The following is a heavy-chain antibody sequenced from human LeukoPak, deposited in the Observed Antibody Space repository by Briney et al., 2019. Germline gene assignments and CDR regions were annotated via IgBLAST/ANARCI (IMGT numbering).Heavy chain of an antibody. CDR3: ARGGDWGNSGWFDP. J-gene: IGHJ5*02. CDR1: GFTVSSNY. Sequence: PGGSLRLSCAASGFTVSSNYMSWVRQAPGKGLEWVSVIYSGGSTYYADSVRGRFTISRDYSKNTLYLQMNSLRAEDTAVYYCARGGDWGNSGWFDPWGQGTLVTVSS. V-gene: IGHV3-53*01. D-gene: IGHD2-21*02. CDR2: IYSGGST.